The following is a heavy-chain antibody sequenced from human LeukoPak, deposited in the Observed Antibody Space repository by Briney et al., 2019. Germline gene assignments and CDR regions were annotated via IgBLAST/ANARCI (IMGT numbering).Heavy chain of an antibody. V-gene: IGHV4-59*01. Sequence: SETLSLTCAVSGASMNDYYWSWIRQTPGKGLEWIGHVHHSFSSNFSPSLKSRGTMSMDTSKSQFSLRVTSVTAADTAVYYCACYSVLGRTLLFWRQGTQVTVSS. CDR3: ACYSVLGRTLLF. CDR2: VHHSFSS. CDR1: GASMNDYY. D-gene: IGHD4-11*01. J-gene: IGHJ4*02.